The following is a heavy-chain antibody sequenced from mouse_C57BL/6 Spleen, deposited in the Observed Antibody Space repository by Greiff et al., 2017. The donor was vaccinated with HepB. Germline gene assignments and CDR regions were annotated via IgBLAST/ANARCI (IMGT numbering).Heavy chain of an antibody. CDR1: GYTFTSYG. CDR3: ARATFDY. Sequence: VKLVESGAELARPGASVKLSCKASGYTFTSYGISWVKQGTGQGLEWIGEIYPRSGNTYYNEKFKGKATLTADKSSSTAYMELRSLTSEDSAVYFCARATFDYWGQGTTLTVSS. J-gene: IGHJ2*01. CDR2: IYPRSGNT. V-gene: IGHV1-81*01.